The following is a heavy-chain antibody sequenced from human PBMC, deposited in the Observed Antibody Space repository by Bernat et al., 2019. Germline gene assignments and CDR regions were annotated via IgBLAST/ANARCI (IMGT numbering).Heavy chain of an antibody. V-gene: IGHV3-7*03. CDR1: GFTLSSFW. J-gene: IGHJ6*02. CDR3: ATQPAATSTDV. Sequence: EVQLVESGGGLVQPGGSLRLSCAASGFTLSSFWMTWVRQAPGRGLEWVAKIKQDGSERNYVDSVKGRFTISRDNAENSLYLQMNNLRAEDTAVYYCATQPAATSTDVWGRGTTVTV. D-gene: IGHD2-2*01. CDR2: IKQDGSER.